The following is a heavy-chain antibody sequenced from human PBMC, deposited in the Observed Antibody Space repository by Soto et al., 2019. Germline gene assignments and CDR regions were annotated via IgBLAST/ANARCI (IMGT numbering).Heavy chain of an antibody. CDR3: ARGCSKQRYWFDP. CDR1: GYTFTSYD. Sequence: QVQLVQSGAEVKKPGASVKVSCKASGYTFTSYDINWVRQATGQGLEWMGWMNPNSGNTGYAQKFQGRVTMTRNTSISTGYMELISLRSEDTAVYYCARGCSKQRYWFDPCVEGTLVTVSS. D-gene: IGHD2-2*01. J-gene: IGHJ5*02. V-gene: IGHV1-8*01. CDR2: MNPNSGNT.